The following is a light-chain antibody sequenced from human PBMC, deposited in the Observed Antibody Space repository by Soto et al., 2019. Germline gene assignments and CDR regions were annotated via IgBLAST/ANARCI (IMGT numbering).Light chain of an antibody. Sequence: EIVLTQSPGTLSLSPGERATLSCRASQSVSSSYLAWYQQKPGQAPRLLIYGASSRATGIPDRFSGSGSGTDFTLTSSRLEPEDLAVYYCQQEGSPPSGALTFGGGTKVEIK. V-gene: IGKV3-20*01. CDR2: GAS. J-gene: IGKJ4*01. CDR1: QSVSSSY. CDR3: QQEGSPPSGALT.